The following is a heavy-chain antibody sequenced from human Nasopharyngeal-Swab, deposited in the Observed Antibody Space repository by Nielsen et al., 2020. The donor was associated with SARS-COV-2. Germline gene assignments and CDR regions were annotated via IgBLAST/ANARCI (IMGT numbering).Heavy chain of an antibody. J-gene: IGHJ4*02. Sequence: GESLKISCAASGFTFSSYGMHWVRQAPGKGLEWVAVISYDGSNKYYADSVKGRFTISRDNSKNTLYLQMNSLRAEDTAVYYCARGGYSSGYEVDYWGQGTLVTVSS. CDR2: ISYDGSNK. D-gene: IGHD6-19*01. CDR3: ARGGYSSGYEVDY. V-gene: IGHV3-30*03. CDR1: GFTFSSYG.